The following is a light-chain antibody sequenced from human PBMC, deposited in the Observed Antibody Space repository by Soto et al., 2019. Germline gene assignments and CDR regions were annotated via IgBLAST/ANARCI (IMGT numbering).Light chain of an antibody. CDR3: AAWDDSLNGFV. CDR2: TNN. V-gene: IGLV1-44*01. Sequence: QSVLTQPASVSGSPGQSITISCTGTTSFVGTYNFVFWYQQHPGKAPKLLIYTNNQRPSGVRDRFSGSRSGTSASLAISGLQSEDEADYYCAAWDDSLNGFVFGTGTKVTVL. J-gene: IGLJ1*01. CDR1: TSFVGTYN.